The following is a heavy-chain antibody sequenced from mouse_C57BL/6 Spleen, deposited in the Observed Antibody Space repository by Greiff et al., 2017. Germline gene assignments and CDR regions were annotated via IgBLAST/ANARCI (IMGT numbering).Heavy chain of an antibody. CDR1: GYTFTSYW. J-gene: IGHJ1*01. V-gene: IGHV1-53*01. Sequence: QVQLQQPGTELVKPGASVKLSCKASGYTFTSYWLHLVKQRPGQGLEWIGNINPSNGGTNYNEKFKSKATLTVAKSSSTAYMQLRSLTSEYSAVYYFCPYAGFYGYFDVWCSGTTFTLSS. CDR2: INPSNGGT. CDR3: CPYAGFYGYFDV. D-gene: IGHD2-3*01.